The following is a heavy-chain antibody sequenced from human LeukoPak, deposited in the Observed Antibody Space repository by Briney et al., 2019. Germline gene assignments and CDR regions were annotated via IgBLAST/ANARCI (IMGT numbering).Heavy chain of an antibody. V-gene: IGHV3-30*18. J-gene: IGHJ3*02. D-gene: IGHD3-10*01. CDR2: ISYDGSNK. CDR3: AKRVRGSLSAFDI. CDR1: GFTFSSYG. Sequence: GGSLRLSCAASGFTFSSYGMHWARQAPGKGLEWVAVISYDGSNKYYADSVKGRFTISRDNSKNTLYLQMNSLRAEDTAVYYCAKRVRGSLSAFDIWGQGIMVTVSS.